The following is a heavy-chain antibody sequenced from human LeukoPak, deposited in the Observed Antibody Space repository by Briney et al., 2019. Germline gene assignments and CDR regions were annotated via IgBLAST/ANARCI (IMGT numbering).Heavy chain of an antibody. V-gene: IGHV3-30*04. CDR2: ISYDGSNE. D-gene: IGHD6-19*01. Sequence: GGSLRLSCAASGFSFSSYAMHWVRQAPGKGLEWVAVISYDGSNEYYTDSVKGRFTISRDNSKNTLYLQMNSLRAEDTAVYYCARDSSGSCNWFDPWGQGTTVTVSS. J-gene: IGHJ5*02. CDR3: ARDSSGSCNWFDP. CDR1: GFSFSSYA.